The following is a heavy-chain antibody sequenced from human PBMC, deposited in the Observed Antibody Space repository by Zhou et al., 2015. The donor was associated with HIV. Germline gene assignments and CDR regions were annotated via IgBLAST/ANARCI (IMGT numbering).Heavy chain of an antibody. CDR1: GHFVGANF. V-gene: IGHV3-21*02. J-gene: IGHJ6*03. CDR2: ISSSSSDI. Sequence: EVQLVQSGGTLIQPGGSLRLSCTPTGHFVGANFMTWVRQAPGRGLEWVSSISSSSSDIYYADSVKGRFTISRDNAKNSLYLQMNSLRAGDTAVYYCARVAFLEWDYYYYYMDVWGKGTTVTVSS. CDR3: ARVAFLEWDYYYYYMDV. D-gene: IGHD3-3*02.